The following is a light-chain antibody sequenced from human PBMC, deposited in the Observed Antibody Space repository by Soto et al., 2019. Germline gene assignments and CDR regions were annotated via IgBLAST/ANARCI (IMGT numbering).Light chain of an antibody. CDR3: QQSYSPPYT. Sequence: DIQMTQSPSSLSASVGDRVSITCRASQSISYSLNWYQQKPGKAPKVLIYGASSLQSGVSSRLSGSRSGADFTLTISSLQPEDFATYYCQQSYSPPYTFGQGTKLEIK. CDR2: GAS. V-gene: IGKV1-39*01. J-gene: IGKJ2*01. CDR1: QSISYS.